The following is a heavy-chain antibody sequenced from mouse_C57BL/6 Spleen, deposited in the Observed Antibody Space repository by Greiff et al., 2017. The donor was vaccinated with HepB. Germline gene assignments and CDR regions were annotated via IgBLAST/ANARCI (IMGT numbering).Heavy chain of an antibody. CDR2: IWSDGST. J-gene: IGHJ4*01. CDR1: GFSLTSYG. D-gene: IGHD2-3*01. Sequence: VQLQESGPGLVAPSQSLSITCTVSGFSLTSYGVHWVRQPPGKGLEWLVVIWSDGSTTYNSALKSRLSISKDNSKSQVFLKMNSLQTDDTAMYYCARHSPDGSLDAMDYWGQGTSVTVSS. CDR3: ARHSPDGSLDAMDY. V-gene: IGHV2-6-1*01.